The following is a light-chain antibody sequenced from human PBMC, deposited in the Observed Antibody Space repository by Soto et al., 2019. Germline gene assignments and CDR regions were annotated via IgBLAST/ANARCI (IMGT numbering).Light chain of an antibody. J-gene: IGKJ4*01. Sequence: AIRMTQSPSSFSASTGDRVTITCRASQGVSSYLAWYQQKPGKAPKLLMYAASTLQSGVPSRFSGSGSGTDFTLTISCLQSEDFATYYCQQYYSYPLTFGGGTKVEFK. V-gene: IGKV1-8*01. CDR3: QQYYSYPLT. CDR1: QGVSSY. CDR2: AAS.